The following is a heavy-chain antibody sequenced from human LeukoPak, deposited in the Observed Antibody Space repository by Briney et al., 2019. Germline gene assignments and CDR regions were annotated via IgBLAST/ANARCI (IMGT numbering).Heavy chain of an antibody. V-gene: IGHV5-51*01. D-gene: IGHD6-13*01. Sequence: GESLQISCQGSGYSFTSYWIGWVRQMPGKGLEWMGIIYPGDSDTRYSPSFQGQVTISADKSISTAYLQWSSLKASDTAMYYCARRSKQQLVWFDPWGQGTLVTVSS. CDR1: GYSFTSYW. CDR2: IYPGDSDT. J-gene: IGHJ5*02. CDR3: ARRSKQQLVWFDP.